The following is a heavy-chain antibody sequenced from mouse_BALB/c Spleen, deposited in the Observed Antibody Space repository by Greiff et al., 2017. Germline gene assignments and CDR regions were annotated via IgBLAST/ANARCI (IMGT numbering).Heavy chain of an antibody. V-gene: IGHV1-9*01. Sequence: VKLVESGAELMKPGASVKISCKATGYTFSSYWIEWVKQRPGHGLEWIGEILPGSGSTNYNEKFKGKATFTADTSSNTAYMQLSSLTSEDSAVYYCARSYYDYPFAWWGQGTLVTVSA. CDR1: GYTFSSYW. CDR3: ARSYYDYPFAW. J-gene: IGHJ3*01. CDR2: ILPGSGST. D-gene: IGHD2-4*01.